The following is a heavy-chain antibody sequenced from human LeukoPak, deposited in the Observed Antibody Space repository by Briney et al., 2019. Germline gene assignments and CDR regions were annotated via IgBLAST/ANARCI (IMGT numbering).Heavy chain of an antibody. Sequence: GASLKISCKGSGYSFTSYWIGWVRQIPGKGLEWMGIIYPGDSDTRYSPSFQGQVTISADESISTAYLQWSSLKASDTAMYYCARRAYCGGTSCYYFDYWGQGTLVTVSS. CDR1: GYSFTSYW. CDR2: IYPGDSDT. CDR3: ARRAYCGGTSCYYFDY. J-gene: IGHJ4*02. D-gene: IGHD2-2*01. V-gene: IGHV5-51*01.